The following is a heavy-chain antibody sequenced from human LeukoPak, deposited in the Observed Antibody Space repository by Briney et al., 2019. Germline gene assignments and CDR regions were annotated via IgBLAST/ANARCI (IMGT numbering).Heavy chain of an antibody. D-gene: IGHD3-16*02. V-gene: IGHV1-2*02. J-gene: IGHJ5*02. CDR3: ARDNSVGDIAWWFDP. CDR1: GYTFTDYY. Sequence: ASIKVSCKASGYTFTDYYIHWVRQAPGQGLEWMGWINPNNGGTNYAQKFQGRVTMTRDMSTTTDYMELSSLRSEDTAVYYCARDNSVGDIAWWFDPWGQGTLVTVSS. CDR2: INPNNGGT.